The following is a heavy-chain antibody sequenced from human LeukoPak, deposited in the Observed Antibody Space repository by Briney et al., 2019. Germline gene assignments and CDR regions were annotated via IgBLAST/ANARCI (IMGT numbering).Heavy chain of an antibody. CDR3: ARDASGTLDY. V-gene: IGHV4-59*01. Sequence: PSETLSLPCTLSGGSISSYYWSWIRQPPGKGLEWIGYIYYSGSTNYNPSLKSRVTISVDTSKNQFSLKLSSVTAADTAVYYCARDASGTLDYWGQGTLVTVSS. D-gene: IGHD6-25*01. J-gene: IGHJ4*02. CDR1: GGSISSYY. CDR2: IYYSGST.